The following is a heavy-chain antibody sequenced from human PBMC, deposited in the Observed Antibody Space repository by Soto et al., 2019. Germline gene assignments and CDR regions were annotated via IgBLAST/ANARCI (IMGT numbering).Heavy chain of an antibody. CDR2: IKPKADDGTT. V-gene: IGHV3-15*01. CDR3: TTIYPFTVTVFLDY. J-gene: IGHJ4*02. Sequence: DVQLVESGGGLVKPGGTLRLSCAASGFSFTNAWMNWVRQAPGKGLEWIGRIKPKADDGTTDYAAPVRGRFSISRDDSKDTLYLQMNNLRTEDTAVYYCTTIYPFTVTVFLDYWGQGTLVTVPS. CDR1: GFSFTNAW. D-gene: IGHD4-17*01.